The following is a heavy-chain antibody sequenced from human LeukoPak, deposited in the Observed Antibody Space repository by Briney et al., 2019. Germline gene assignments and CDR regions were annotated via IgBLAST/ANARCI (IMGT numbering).Heavy chain of an antibody. CDR1: GGSFCGYY. V-gene: IGHV4-34*01. CDR3: ASDRGYSYGFDY. J-gene: IGHJ4*02. Sequence: SETLSLTCAVYGGSFCGYYWSWSRPPPRKGREWIGEINHSGSTNYNPSLKSRVTISVDTSKNQFSLKLSSVTAADTAVYYCASDRGYSYGFDYWGQGSLVTVS. D-gene: IGHD5-18*01. CDR2: INHSGST.